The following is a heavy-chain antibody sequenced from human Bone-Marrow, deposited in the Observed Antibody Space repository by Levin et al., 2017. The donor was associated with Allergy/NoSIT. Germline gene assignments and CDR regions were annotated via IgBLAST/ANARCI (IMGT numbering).Heavy chain of an antibody. V-gene: IGHV1-18*01. J-gene: IGHJ4*02. CDR3: ARGAAGKFDH. CDR2: ISVYKGIA. CDR1: GYTFTSYG. Sequence: AASVKVSCKASGYTFTSYGITWVRQAPGQGLEWVGWISVYKGIANYAQKFQGRVTMTTDTSTSTVYMELTSLRSGDTGVYYCARGAAGKFDHWGQGTLVTVSS.